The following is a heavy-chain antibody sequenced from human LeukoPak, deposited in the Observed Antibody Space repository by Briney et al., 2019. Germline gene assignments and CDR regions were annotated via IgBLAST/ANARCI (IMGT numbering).Heavy chain of an antibody. CDR3: ARDRDYGTFDY. J-gene: IGHJ4*02. Sequence: GGSLRLSCAASGFTFSSYEMNWVRQAPGKGLEWVSYISSSSSTIYYADSVKGRFTISRDNAKNSLYLEMKSLRAEDTAAYFCARDRDYGTFDYWGQGTLVTVSS. V-gene: IGHV3-48*03. CDR1: GFTFSSYE. CDR2: ISSSSSTI. D-gene: IGHD4-17*01.